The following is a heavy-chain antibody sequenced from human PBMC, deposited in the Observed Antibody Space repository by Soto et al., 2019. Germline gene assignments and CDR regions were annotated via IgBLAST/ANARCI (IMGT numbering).Heavy chain of an antibody. V-gene: IGHV4-34*01. CDR2: INHSGST. D-gene: IGHD3-10*01. Sequence: SETLSLPRPVYGGSFSGYYWSWIRQPPGKGLEWIGEINHSGSTNYNPSLKSRVTISVDTSKNQFSLKLSSVTAADTAVYYCARLKGMVRGSAYWGQGTLVTVSS. CDR3: ARLKGMVRGSAY. CDR1: GGSFSGYY. J-gene: IGHJ4*02.